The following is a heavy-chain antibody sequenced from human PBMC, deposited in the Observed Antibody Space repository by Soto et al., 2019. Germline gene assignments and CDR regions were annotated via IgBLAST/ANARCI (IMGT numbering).Heavy chain of an antibody. CDR2: IIPIFGTP. V-gene: IGHV1-69*01. D-gene: IGHD3-10*01. Sequence: QVQLVQSGAEVKKPGSSVKVSCKASGGIFSTYAISWLRRAPGQGLEWMGGIIPIFGTPNYAQRFQGRVTITGDGSTSTAYIELSRLRSGDSAVYFCSRDREYYGSGNYYNRIDFWGQGTLVTVSS. J-gene: IGHJ4*02. CDR1: GGIFSTYA. CDR3: SRDREYYGSGNYYNRIDF.